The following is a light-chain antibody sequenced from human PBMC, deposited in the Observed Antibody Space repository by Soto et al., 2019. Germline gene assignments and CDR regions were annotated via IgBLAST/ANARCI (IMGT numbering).Light chain of an antibody. CDR3: QQYGSSGT. V-gene: IGKV3-15*01. Sequence: EIVMTQPTATLSVSPGERATLSCRASQSVSSNLAWYQQKPGQAPRLLIYGASTRATGIPARFSGSGSGTEFTLTISSLQSEDFAVYYCQQYGSSGTFGQGTNVDIK. CDR2: GAS. CDR1: QSVSSN. J-gene: IGKJ1*01.